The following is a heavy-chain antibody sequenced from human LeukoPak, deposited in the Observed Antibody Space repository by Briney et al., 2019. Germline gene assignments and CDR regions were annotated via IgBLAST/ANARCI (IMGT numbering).Heavy chain of an antibody. CDR2: INPNSGGT. CDR1: GYTFTGYY. Sequence: ASVKVSCKASGYTFTGYYMHWVRQAPGQGLEWMGWINPNSGGTNYAQKLQGRVTMTRDTSISTAYMELSRLRSDDTAVYYCARGPDPNYDFWSGYPDYWGQGTLVTVSS. CDR3: ARGPDPNYDFWSGYPDY. V-gene: IGHV1-2*02. D-gene: IGHD3-3*01. J-gene: IGHJ4*02.